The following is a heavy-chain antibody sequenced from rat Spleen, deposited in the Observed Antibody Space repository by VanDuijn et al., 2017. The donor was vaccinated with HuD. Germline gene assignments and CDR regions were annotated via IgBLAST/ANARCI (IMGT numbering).Heavy chain of an antibody. V-gene: IGHV5-27*01. Sequence: EVQLVESGGGLVQPGGSLQVSCAASGFIFNNYDMAWVRQTPTKGLEWVASISPSGGGTYYRDSVKGRFTVSRDNAKTTLYLQMDSLRSEDTATYYCATRMDSNNSGYGFAYWGQGTLVTVSS. CDR3: ATRMDSNNSGYGFAY. D-gene: IGHD4-3*01. J-gene: IGHJ3*01. CDR2: ISPSGGGT. CDR1: GFIFNNYD.